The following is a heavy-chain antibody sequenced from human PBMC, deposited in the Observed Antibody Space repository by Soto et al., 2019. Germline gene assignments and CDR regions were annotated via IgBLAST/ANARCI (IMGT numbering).Heavy chain of an antibody. CDR3: ARRPVDTISRLYY. D-gene: IGHD5-18*01. CDR2: INSDGSSI. V-gene: IGHV3-74*01. J-gene: IGHJ4*02. Sequence: EVQLVESGGALVQPGGFLRLSCATSGFTFSRYWMHWVRQVPGKGLVWVSRINSDGSSISYSDSVKGRFTISRDNAKNTLYLQMNSLRVEDTAVYYCARRPVDTISRLYYWGQGTLVIVSS. CDR1: GFTFSRYW.